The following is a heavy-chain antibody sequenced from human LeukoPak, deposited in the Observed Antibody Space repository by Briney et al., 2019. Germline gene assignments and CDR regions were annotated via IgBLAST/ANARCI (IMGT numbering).Heavy chain of an antibody. V-gene: IGHV4-4*07. J-gene: IGHJ3*02. CDR3: ARITTLGYCSGGSCYGWVAFDI. CDR1: GGSISSYY. D-gene: IGHD2-15*01. Sequence: PSETLSLTCTVSGGSISSYYWSWIRQPAGKGLEWIGRIYTSGSTNYNPSLKSRVTMSVDTSKNQFSLKLSSVTAADTAVYYCARITTLGYCSGGSCYGWVAFDIWGQGTMVTVSS. CDR2: IYTSGST.